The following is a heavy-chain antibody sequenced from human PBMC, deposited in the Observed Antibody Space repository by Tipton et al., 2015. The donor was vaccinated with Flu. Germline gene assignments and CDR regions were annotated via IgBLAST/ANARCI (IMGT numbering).Heavy chain of an antibody. CDR2: MYAGGNT. Sequence: LRLSCTVSGGPMSSFYWSWIRKPAGKGLEWMGRMYAGGNTKYNPSLKSRVTMSVDTSKNQFSLRLTSVTAADTAVYYCARGSGSGTEMTFYVWGPGTVVTVSS. CDR3: ARGSGSGTEMTFYV. J-gene: IGHJ4*02. CDR1: GGPMSSFY. V-gene: IGHV4-4*07. D-gene: IGHD3-10*01.